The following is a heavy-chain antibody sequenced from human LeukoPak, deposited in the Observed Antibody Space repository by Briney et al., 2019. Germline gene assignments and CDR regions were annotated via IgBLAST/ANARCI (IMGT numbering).Heavy chain of an antibody. CDR1: GFTFSSYA. J-gene: IGHJ3*02. CDR2: ISYDGSNK. V-gene: IGHV3-30*01. D-gene: IGHD2-2*01. CDR3: ARDWAVVVPAAIGASDI. Sequence: GRSLRLSCAASGFTFSSYAMHWVRQAPGKGLEWVAVISYDGSNKYYADSVKGRFTISRDNSKNTLYLQMNSLRAEDTAVYYCARDWAVVVPAAIGASDIWGQGTMVTVSS.